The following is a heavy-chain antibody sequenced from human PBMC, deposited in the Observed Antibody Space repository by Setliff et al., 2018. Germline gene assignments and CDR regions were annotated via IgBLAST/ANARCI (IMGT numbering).Heavy chain of an antibody. D-gene: IGHD2-15*01. J-gene: IGHJ2*01. CDR2: ISAYNGNT. CDR1: GYTFTSYG. CDR3: ARVVGSGGNGGHWYFDL. V-gene: IGHV1-18*01. Sequence: GASVKVSCKASGYTFTSYGISWVRQAPGQGLEWMGWISAYNGNTNYAQKLQGRVTMTTDTSTSTAYMELRSLRSDDTAVYYCARVVGSGGNGGHWYFDLGGRGTLVTGSA.